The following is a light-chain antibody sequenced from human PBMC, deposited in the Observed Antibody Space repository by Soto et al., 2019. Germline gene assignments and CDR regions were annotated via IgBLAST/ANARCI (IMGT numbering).Light chain of an antibody. Sequence: DIVMTQSPLSLPVTPGEPASISCRSSQSLLHSNGYNYLDWYLQKPGQSPQLLIYLGSNRASGVPDRFSGSGAGTDFTLKISRGEAEDVGGDYCRQALQTPRTFGQGTKVEIK. V-gene: IGKV2-28*01. CDR1: QSLLHSNGYNY. J-gene: IGKJ1*01. CDR2: LGS. CDR3: RQALQTPRT.